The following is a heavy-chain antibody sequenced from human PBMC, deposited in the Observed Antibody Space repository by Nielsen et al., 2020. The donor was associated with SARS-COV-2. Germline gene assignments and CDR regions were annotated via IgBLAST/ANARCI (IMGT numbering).Heavy chain of an antibody. D-gene: IGHD3/OR15-3a*01. J-gene: IGHJ4*02. CDR3: ARGPTNFGLVYYYFDS. CDR2: VWNGGTRT. CDR1: GFTFRDFG. V-gene: IGHV3-33*01. Sequence: GGSLRLSCAASGFTFRDFGMHWVRQAPGKGPEWVATVWNGGTRTLYLDSVEGRFTISRDDSKDTLYLQMDSLRVEDSAVYYCARGPTNFGLVYYYFDSWGQGALVTVSS.